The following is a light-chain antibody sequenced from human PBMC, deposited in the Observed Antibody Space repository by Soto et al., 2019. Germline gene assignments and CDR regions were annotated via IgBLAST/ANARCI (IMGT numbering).Light chain of an antibody. J-gene: IGLJ2*01. CDR3: SSYTSSSHVV. CDR1: RSDVGGYNY. V-gene: IGLV2-14*01. Sequence: QAVVTQPASVSGSPGQSITISCTGTRSDVGGYNYVSWYQQHPGKAPKLMIYDVSNRPSGVSNRFSGSKSGNTASLTISGLQAEDEADYYCSSYTSSSHVVFGGGTKLTVL. CDR2: DVS.